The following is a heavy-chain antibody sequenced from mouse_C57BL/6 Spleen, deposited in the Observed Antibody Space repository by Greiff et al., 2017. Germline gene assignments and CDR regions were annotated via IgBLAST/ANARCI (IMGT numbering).Heavy chain of an antibody. D-gene: IGHD3-1*01. J-gene: IGHJ4*01. V-gene: IGHV5-17*01. Sequence: EVKVEESGGGLVKPGGSLKLSCAASGFTFSDYGMHWVRQAPEKGLEWVAYISSGSSTLYYAATVTGRFTISRANAKNTLFLQMTSLRSEDTALYYLARRANPENYSIDYWRQGASVTVTS. CDR2: ISSGSSTL. CDR3: ARRANPENYSIDY. CDR1: GFTFSDYG.